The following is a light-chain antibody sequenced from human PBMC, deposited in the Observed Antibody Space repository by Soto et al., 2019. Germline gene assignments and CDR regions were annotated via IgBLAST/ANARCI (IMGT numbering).Light chain of an antibody. V-gene: IGKV1-5*03. CDR2: KAS. CDR3: QQYNSYPLT. CDR1: QSISSW. J-gene: IGKJ4*01. Sequence: DIQMTQSPSTLSASVGDRVTITCRASQSISSWLAWYQQKPGKAPNLLIYKASSLESGVPSRFSRSGSGTDFTLTISSLQHDDFATYYCQQYNSYPLTFGGGTKVEIK.